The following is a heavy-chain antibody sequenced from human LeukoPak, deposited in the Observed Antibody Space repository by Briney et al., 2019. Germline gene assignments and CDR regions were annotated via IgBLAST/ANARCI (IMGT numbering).Heavy chain of an antibody. Sequence: GGSLRLSCAASGFTFSSYAMHWVRQAPGKGLEWVAVISYDGSNKYYADSVKGRFTISRDNSKNTLYLQMNSLRAEDTAVFYCARVEVAQLGIDYWGQGSLVTVSS. D-gene: IGHD6-6*01. J-gene: IGHJ4*02. CDR3: ARVEVAQLGIDY. CDR1: GFTFSSYA. CDR2: ISYDGSNK. V-gene: IGHV3-30-3*01.